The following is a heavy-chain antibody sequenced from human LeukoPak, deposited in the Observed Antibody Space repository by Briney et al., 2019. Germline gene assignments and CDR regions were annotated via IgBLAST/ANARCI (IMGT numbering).Heavy chain of an antibody. Sequence: GGSLRVSCAASGFTFGGYTINWVRLAPGKGLEWVSSISSSLNMYFAESVKGRFTISRDSARNSVSLQLNSLRVEDTAVYYCARDAGIVAFDIWGQGTVVTVSS. V-gene: IGHV3-21*01. CDR3: ARDAGIVAFDI. CDR2: ISSSLNM. CDR1: GFTFGGYT. D-gene: IGHD2-15*01. J-gene: IGHJ3*02.